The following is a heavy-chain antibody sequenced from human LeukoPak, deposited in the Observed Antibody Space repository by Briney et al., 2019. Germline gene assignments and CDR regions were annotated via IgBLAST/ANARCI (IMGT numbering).Heavy chain of an antibody. CDR2: INPKSGGT. CDR3: ARNMWFGESSDASDI. D-gene: IGHD3-10*01. J-gene: IGHJ3*02. Sequence: ASVRVSCKASGYTFSDHDVNWVRQAPGQGLEWMGWINPKSGGTNYAQKFQGRVTMTRDTSIRTAYMELSRLRSDDTAVYYCARNMWFGESSDASDIWGQGTMVTVSS. CDR1: GYTFSDHD. V-gene: IGHV1-2*02.